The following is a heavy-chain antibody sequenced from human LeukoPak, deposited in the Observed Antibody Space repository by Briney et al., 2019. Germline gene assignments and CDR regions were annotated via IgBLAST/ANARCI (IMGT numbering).Heavy chain of an antibody. CDR1: GGTFSSYA. CDR2: IIPIFGTA. Sequence: SVKVSXKASGGTFSSYAISWVRQAPGQGLEWMGGIIPIFGTANYAQKFQGRVTITTDESTSTAYMELSSLRSDDTAVYYCARDLFYDSSGYYFWPTWGQGTLVTVSS. V-gene: IGHV1-69*05. J-gene: IGHJ5*02. D-gene: IGHD3-22*01. CDR3: ARDLFYDSSGYYFWPT.